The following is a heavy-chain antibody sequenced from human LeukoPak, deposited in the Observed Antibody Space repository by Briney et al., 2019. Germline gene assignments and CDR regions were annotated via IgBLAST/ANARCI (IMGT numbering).Heavy chain of an antibody. CDR2: ISSSSSTI. J-gene: IGHJ4*02. CDR3: ARDDFWSGYLDY. CDR1: GFTFSSYS. V-gene: IGHV3-48*01. D-gene: IGHD3-3*01. Sequence: GGSLRLSCAASGFTFSSYSMNWVRQAPGKGLEWVSCISSSSSTIYYADSVKGGFTISRDNAKNSLYLQMNSLRAEDTAVYYCARDDFWSGYLDYWGQGTLVTVSS.